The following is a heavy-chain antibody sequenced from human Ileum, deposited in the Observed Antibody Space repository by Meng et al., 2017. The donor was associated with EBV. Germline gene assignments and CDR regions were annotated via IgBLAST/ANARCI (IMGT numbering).Heavy chain of an antibody. J-gene: IGHJ4*02. V-gene: IGHV7-4-1*02. CDR1: GYTFTRNA. D-gene: IGHD6-13*01. CDR2: ISTNTGNP. Sequence: QVLSVQAGFELKKPGASVKVSWKGPGYTFTRNAINWGRQAPGQGLEWMGWISTNTGNPTYAQGFAGRFVFSLDTSVSTAYLQISGLKAEDTAIYYCARDSGYTRSWSGDYWGQGTLVTVSS. CDR3: ARDSGYTRSWSGDY.